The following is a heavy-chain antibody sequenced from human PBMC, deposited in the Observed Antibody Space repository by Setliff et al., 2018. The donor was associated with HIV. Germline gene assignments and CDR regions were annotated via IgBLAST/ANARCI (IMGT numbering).Heavy chain of an antibody. J-gene: IGHJ6*02. V-gene: IGHV1-69*13. CDR2: IIPIFGTA. D-gene: IGHD2-15*01. Sequence: SVKVSCKASGYTFTGYYMHWVRQAPGQGLEWMGGIIPIFGTANYAQKFQGRVTITADESTSTAYMELSSLRSEDTAVYYCARAGVVVDATSYYYGMDVWGQGTLVTVSS. CDR3: ARAGVVVDATSYYYGMDV. CDR1: GYTFTGYY.